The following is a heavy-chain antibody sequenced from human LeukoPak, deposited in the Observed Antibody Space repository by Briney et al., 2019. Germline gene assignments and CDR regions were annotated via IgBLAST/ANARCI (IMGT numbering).Heavy chain of an antibody. J-gene: IGHJ2*01. Sequence: GGSLKLFCAASGFTFSSYWMHWVRQAPGKGLVWVSRINGDGSSTAYADSVKGRFTISRDNAKNTLYLQMNSLTAEDTAVYYCARGPPWYFDLWGRGTLVTVSS. V-gene: IGHV3-74*01. CDR2: INGDGSST. CDR1: GFTFSSYW. D-gene: IGHD6-25*01. CDR3: ARGPPWYFDL.